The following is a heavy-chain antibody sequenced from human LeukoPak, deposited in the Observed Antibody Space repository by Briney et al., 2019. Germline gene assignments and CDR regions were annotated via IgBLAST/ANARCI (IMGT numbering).Heavy chain of an antibody. Sequence: GGSLRLSCAASGFTFSSYSMNWVRQAPGKGLEWVSSISSSSSYIYYADSVKGRFTISRDNAKNSLYLQTNSLRAEDTAVYYCARDDGCCSSTSCYRAFDIWGQGTMVTVSS. CDR2: ISSSSSYI. CDR3: ARDDGCCSSTSCYRAFDI. CDR1: GFTFSSYS. D-gene: IGHD2-2*02. J-gene: IGHJ3*02. V-gene: IGHV3-21*01.